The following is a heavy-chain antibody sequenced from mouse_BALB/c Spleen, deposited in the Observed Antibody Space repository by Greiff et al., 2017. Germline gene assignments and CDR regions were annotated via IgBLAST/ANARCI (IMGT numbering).Heavy chain of an antibody. CDR3: ARDDGYPYAMDY. D-gene: IGHD2-3*01. Sequence: EVQRVESGAELVKPGASVKLSCTASGFNIKDTYMHWVKQRPEQGLEWIGRIDPANGNTKYDPKFQGKATITADTSSNTAYLQLSSLTSEDTAVYYCARDDGYPYAMDYWGQGTSVTVSS. J-gene: IGHJ4*01. CDR2: IDPANGNT. CDR1: GFNIKDTY. V-gene: IGHV14-3*02.